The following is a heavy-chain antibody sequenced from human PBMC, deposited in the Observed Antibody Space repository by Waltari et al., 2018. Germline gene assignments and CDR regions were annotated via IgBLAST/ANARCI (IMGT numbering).Heavy chain of an antibody. D-gene: IGHD5-12*01. Sequence: EVQLVESGGGLVQPGGSLRLSCAASGFTFSNYWLPWVRQAPGKGLVWVSRINSDGSSTTYADSVKGRFAFSRDNAKNTLYLQMNSLRAEDTAVYYCARAGLPSATWPYYSYGMDVWGQGTTVTVSS. CDR2: INSDGSST. V-gene: IGHV3-74*01. J-gene: IGHJ6*02. CDR3: ARAGLPSATWPYYSYGMDV. CDR1: GFTFSNYW.